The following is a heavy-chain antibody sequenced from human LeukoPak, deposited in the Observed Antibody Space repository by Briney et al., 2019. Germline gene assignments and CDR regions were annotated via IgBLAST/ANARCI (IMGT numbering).Heavy chain of an antibody. CDR2: INWNGGST. D-gene: IGHD4-23*01. J-gene: IGHJ4*02. CDR3: ARGSLTTVVTPADY. Sequence: GGSLRLSCAASGFTFDDYGMSWVRQAPGKGLEWVSGINWNGGSTGYADSVKGRFTISRDNAKNSLYLQMNSLRAEDTALYYCARGSLTTVVTPADYWGQGTLVTVSS. V-gene: IGHV3-20*04. CDR1: GFTFDDYG.